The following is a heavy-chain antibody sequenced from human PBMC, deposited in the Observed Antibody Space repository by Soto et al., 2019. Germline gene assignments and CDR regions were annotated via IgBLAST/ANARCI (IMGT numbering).Heavy chain of an antibody. D-gene: IGHD2-2*01. CDR3: ARDRGYQLLSPYYYYGMDV. V-gene: IGHV3-30-3*01. J-gene: IGHJ6*02. Sequence: HPGGSLRLSCAASGFTFSSYAMHWVRQAPGKGLEWVAVISYDGSNKYYADSVKGRFTISRDNSKNTLYLQMNSLRAEDTAVYYCARDRGYQLLSPYYYYGMDVWGQGTTVTVSS. CDR2: ISYDGSNK. CDR1: GFTFSSYA.